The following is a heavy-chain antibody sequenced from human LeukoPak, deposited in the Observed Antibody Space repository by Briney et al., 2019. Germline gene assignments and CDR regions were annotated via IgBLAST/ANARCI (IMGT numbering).Heavy chain of an antibody. CDR3: ARVTGYRIEDYFDY. CDR2: VYNSGST. V-gene: IGHV4-59*01. J-gene: IGHJ4*02. Sequence: PSETLSLTCTVSGGFINNYYWSWIRQPPGKGLEWIGYVYNSGSTNYNPSLKSRVAISVDTSKNQFSLKLSSVTAADTAVYYCARVTGYRIEDYFDYWGQGTLVTVSS. CDR1: GGFINNYY. D-gene: IGHD6-13*01.